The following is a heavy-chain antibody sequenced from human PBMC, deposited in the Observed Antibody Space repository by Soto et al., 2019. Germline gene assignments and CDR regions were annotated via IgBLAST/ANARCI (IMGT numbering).Heavy chain of an antibody. CDR2: INDRGSI. J-gene: IGHJ2*01. CDR3: ARESHDILTGPPWVWHFDL. D-gene: IGHD3-9*01. Sequence: QVQLQQWGAGPLRPLETLSLTCGVSGGSFSGYYWAWIRQSPGKGLEWIGEINDRGSINYNPSLKSRVSISVDTSKNHYSLNLRSVTAADTAVYYCARESHDILTGPPWVWHFDLWGRGTLVTVSS. V-gene: IGHV4-34*01. CDR1: GGSFSGYY.